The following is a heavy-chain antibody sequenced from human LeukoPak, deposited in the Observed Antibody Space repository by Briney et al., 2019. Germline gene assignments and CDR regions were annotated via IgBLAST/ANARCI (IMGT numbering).Heavy chain of an antibody. CDR3: ASLPPNDSSGYYLPD. Sequence: ASVKVSCKASGYTFTTYAIHWVRQAPGRSLEWMGRINAGNGDAKYSQNFHDRITITRDTSASTVYVELTSLRAEDTAVYYCASLPPNDSSGYYLPDWGQGTLVTVSS. J-gene: IGHJ4*02. D-gene: IGHD3-22*01. V-gene: IGHV1-3*01. CDR2: INAGNGDA. CDR1: GYTFTTYA.